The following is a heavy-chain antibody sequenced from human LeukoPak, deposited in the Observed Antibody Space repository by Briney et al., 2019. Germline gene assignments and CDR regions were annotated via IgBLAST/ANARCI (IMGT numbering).Heavy chain of an antibody. V-gene: IGHV1-18*04. Sequence: ASVKVSCKASGYTFTSYGISWVRQAPGQGLEWMGWISAYNGNTNYAQKLQGRVTMTTDTSTSTAYMELRSLRPDDTAVYYCARGRVGGYCSSTSCYAFDIWGQGTMVTVSS. D-gene: IGHD2-2*01. J-gene: IGHJ3*02. CDR1: GYTFTSYG. CDR2: ISAYNGNT. CDR3: ARGRVGGYCSSTSCYAFDI.